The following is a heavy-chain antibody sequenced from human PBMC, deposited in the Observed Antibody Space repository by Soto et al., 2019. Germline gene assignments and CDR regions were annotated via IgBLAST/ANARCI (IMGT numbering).Heavy chain of an antibody. Sequence: GGSLRLSCAASGFTFSSYAMSWVRQAPGKGLEWVSAISGSGGSTYYADSVKGRFTISRDNSKNTLYLQMNSLRAEDTAVYYCAKEGRLWSIAAAGAPFDYWGQGTLVTVSS. CDR2: ISGSGGST. J-gene: IGHJ4*02. D-gene: IGHD6-13*01. CDR1: GFTFSSYA. V-gene: IGHV3-23*01. CDR3: AKEGRLWSIAAAGAPFDY.